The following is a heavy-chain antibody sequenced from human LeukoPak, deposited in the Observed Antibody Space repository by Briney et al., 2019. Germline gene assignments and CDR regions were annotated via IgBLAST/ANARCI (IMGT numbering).Heavy chain of an antibody. CDR1: GYTFTSYG. Sequence: ASVKVSCKASGYTFTSYGISWVRQAPGQGLEWMGWISAYNGNTNYAQKLQGRVTMTTDTSTSTAYMELRSLRSDDTAVYYCARAVRYYDSSGYRTSPVTYFDYWGQGTLVTVSS. J-gene: IGHJ4*02. CDR2: ISAYNGNT. V-gene: IGHV1-18*01. CDR3: ARAVRYYDSSGYRTSPVTYFDY. D-gene: IGHD3-22*01.